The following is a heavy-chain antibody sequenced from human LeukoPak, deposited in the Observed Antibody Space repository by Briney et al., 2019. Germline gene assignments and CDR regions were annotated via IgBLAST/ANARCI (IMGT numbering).Heavy chain of an antibody. CDR2: IYPGDSET. D-gene: IGHD3-22*01. J-gene: IGHJ2*01. CDR3: ARHGGFYDSSGFLYWYFDL. Sequence: GESLKISCKGSGYSFTSYWIGWVRQMPGKGLEWMGIIYPGDSETRYSPSFQGQVTISADKSISTAYLQWSSLKASDTAMYYCARHGGFYDSSGFLYWYFDLWGRGTLVTVSS. V-gene: IGHV5-51*01. CDR1: GYSFTSYW.